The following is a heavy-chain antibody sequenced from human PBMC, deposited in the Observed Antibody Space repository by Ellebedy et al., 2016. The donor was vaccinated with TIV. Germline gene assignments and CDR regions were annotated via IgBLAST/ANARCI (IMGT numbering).Heavy chain of an antibody. CDR2: ISHTGSRT. D-gene: IGHD3-22*01. CDR1: GFTFSSYA. Sequence: GESLKISCAASGFTFSSYAMSWVRQAPGKGLEWVSTISHTGSRTYYADSVEGRFTISRDTSKKTLYLQMNSLRAEDTVIYYCAKGRGGGSDSSAPRYYFDYWGLGTLVTVSS. V-gene: IGHV3-23*01. CDR3: AKGRGGGSDSSAPRYYFDY. J-gene: IGHJ4*02.